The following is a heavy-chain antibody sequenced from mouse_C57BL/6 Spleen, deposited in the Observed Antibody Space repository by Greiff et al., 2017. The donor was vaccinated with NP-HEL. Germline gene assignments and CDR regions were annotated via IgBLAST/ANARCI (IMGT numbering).Heavy chain of an antibody. V-gene: IGHV14-4*01. CDR3: TTRYDYDRGAD. D-gene: IGHD2-4*01. Sequence: EVQLQQSGAELVRPGASVKLSCTASGFNIKDDYMHWVKQRPEQGLEWIGWIDPENGATEYASKFQGKATITSDTSSNTAYLQLSSLTSEDTAVYYCTTRYDYDRGADWGQGASVTVSS. J-gene: IGHJ4*01. CDR1: GFNIKDDY. CDR2: IDPENGAT.